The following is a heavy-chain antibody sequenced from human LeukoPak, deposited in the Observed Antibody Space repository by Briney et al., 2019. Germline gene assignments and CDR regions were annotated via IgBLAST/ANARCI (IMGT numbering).Heavy chain of an antibody. Sequence: SETLSLTCIVSGDSISSSNYYWGWIRQPPGKGLEWIGSIYYTGTTYSNPSLKSRVTISVDTSKNQFSLRLSSVTAADTAVYYCARQGHYYDSSDWGQGTLVTVSS. CDR2: IYYTGTT. CDR3: ARQGHYYDSSD. J-gene: IGHJ4*02. D-gene: IGHD3-22*01. V-gene: IGHV4-39*01. CDR1: GDSISSSNYY.